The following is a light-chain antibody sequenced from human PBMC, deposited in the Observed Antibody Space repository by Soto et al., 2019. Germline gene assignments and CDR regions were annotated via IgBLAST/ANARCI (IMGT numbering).Light chain of an antibody. CDR1: QSVSSY. CDR2: DAS. Sequence: IVMTQSPATLSVSPGERAALSCRASQSVSSYLAWYQQKPGQAPRLLIYDASNRATGIPARFSGSRSGTDFTLTISSLEPEDFAVYYCQQRSIWPLTFGGGTKVDI. CDR3: QQRSIWPLT. V-gene: IGKV3-11*01. J-gene: IGKJ4*01.